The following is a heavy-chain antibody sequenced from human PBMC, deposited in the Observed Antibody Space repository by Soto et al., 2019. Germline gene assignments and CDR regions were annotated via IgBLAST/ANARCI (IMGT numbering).Heavy chain of an antibody. CDR2: IYYSGST. V-gene: IGHV4-39*01. CDR3: ARQYYYDSSGYYYLWFDP. Sequence: PSETLSLTCTVSGGSISSSSYYWGWIRQPPGKGLEWIGSIYYSGSTYYNPSLKSRVTISVDTSKNQFSLKLSSVTAADTAVYYCARQYYYDSSGYYYLWFDPWGQGTLVTVSS. J-gene: IGHJ5*02. CDR1: GGSISSSSYY. D-gene: IGHD3-22*01.